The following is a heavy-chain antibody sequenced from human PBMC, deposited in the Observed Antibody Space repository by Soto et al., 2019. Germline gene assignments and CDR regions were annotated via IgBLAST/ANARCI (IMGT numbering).Heavy chain of an antibody. D-gene: IGHD6-13*01. CDR2: IYPGDSDT. Sequence: AXEXVKISSKSSGYXFTNYWLVWVREIHGKALEWMGIIYPGDSDTRYSPSFQGQVTISVDKSISTAYLQWSSLKASDTAMYYCARIWQMATVAACDYWGQGTLVTVSS. V-gene: IGHV5-51*01. CDR3: ARIWQMATVAACDY. CDR1: GYXFTNYW. J-gene: IGHJ4*02.